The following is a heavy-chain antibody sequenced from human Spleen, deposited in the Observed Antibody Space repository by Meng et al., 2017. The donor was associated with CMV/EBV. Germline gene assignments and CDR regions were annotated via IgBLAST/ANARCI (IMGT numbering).Heavy chain of an antibody. J-gene: IGHJ4*02. CDR3: ARFDFDNSGYYSLY. Sequence: ASVKVSCKASGYTFTAHYFHWVRQAPGQGLEWMGWISPNSGGAIYAQNFQGRVTMTSDTSISTAYMELSRLTSDDTAVYYCARFDFDNSGYYSLYWGQGTLVTVSS. CDR2: ISPNSGGA. CDR1: GYTFTAHY. V-gene: IGHV1-2*02. D-gene: IGHD3-22*01.